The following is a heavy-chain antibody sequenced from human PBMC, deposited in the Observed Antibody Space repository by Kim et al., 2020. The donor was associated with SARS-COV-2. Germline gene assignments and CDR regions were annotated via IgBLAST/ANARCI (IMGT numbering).Heavy chain of an antibody. V-gene: IGHV1-69*04. D-gene: IGHD5-12*01. J-gene: IGHJ6*03. CDR3: TRGATHRSYYYYMDV. Sequence: AQKFQGRVTITVDKSTSTVYMELSRLRSEDTAVYYCTRGATHRSYYYYMDVWGKGTTVTVSS.